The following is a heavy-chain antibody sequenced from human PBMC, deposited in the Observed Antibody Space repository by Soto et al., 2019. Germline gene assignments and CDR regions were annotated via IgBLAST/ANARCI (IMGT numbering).Heavy chain of an antibody. CDR2: IYYSGST. D-gene: IGHD3-10*01. V-gene: IGHV4-31*03. J-gene: IGHJ5*02. CDR3: ARERGSGSYYNSGGWPLNWFDP. Sequence: SETLSLTCTVSGGSISSGGYYWSWIRQHPGKGLEWIGYIYYSGSTYYNPSLKSRVTISVDTSKNQFSLKLSSVTAADTAVYYCARERGSGSYYNSGGWPLNWFDPWGQGTLVTVSS. CDR1: GGSISSGGYY.